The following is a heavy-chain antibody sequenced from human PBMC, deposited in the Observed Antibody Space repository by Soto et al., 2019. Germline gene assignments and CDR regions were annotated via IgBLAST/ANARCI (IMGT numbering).Heavy chain of an antibody. D-gene: IGHD1-26*01. CDR3: ARDLSGGNYYYHGLDV. CDR2: ITSNSVYV. Sequence: EVQLVESGGGLVKTGGSLRLSCAVSGFTFSDFDMSWVRQAPGKGPEWVSSITSNSVYVYYADSLKGRFTISRDNAKSSLYLQMNSLRADDTAVYYCARDLSGGNYYYHGLDVWGQGTTVTVSS. J-gene: IGHJ6*02. CDR1: GFTFSDFD. V-gene: IGHV3-21*01.